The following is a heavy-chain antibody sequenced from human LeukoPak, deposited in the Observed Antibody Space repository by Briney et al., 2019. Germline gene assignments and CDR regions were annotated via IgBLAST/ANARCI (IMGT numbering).Heavy chain of an antibody. V-gene: IGHV5-51*01. D-gene: IGHD4-17*01. CDR1: GYSFTSYW. CDR2: IYPGDSDT. Sequence: HGESLKISCKGSGYSFTSYWIGWVCQKPGKGLEWMGIIYPGDSDTRYSPSFQGQVTISADKSISTAYLQWSSLKASDTAMYYCARHAPNDYGDYEGAFDIWGQGTMVTVSS. CDR3: ARHAPNDYGDYEGAFDI. J-gene: IGHJ3*02.